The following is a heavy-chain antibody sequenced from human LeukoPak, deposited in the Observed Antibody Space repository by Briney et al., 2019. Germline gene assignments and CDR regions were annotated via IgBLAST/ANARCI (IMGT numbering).Heavy chain of an antibody. CDR2: IYYSGST. V-gene: IGHV4-30-4*01. D-gene: IGHD3-22*01. CDR3: ARQRLSHYGSGGYYDRPFDI. CDR1: GGSISSGDYY. Sequence: SETLSLTCTVSGGSISSGDYYWSWIRQPPGKGLEWIGYIYYSGSTYYNPSLKSRVTISVDTSKNQFSLKVSSVTAADTAVYYCARQRLSHYGSGGYYDRPFDIWGQGTMVTVSS. J-gene: IGHJ3*02.